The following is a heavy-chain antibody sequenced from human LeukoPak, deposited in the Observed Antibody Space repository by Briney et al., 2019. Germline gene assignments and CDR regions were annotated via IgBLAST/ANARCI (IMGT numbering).Heavy chain of an antibody. CDR3: ARGFILEWLWHRGSDAFDI. J-gene: IGHJ3*02. Sequence: AASVKVSCKASGGTFSSYAISWVRQAPGQGLEWMGRIIPILGIANYAQKFQGRVTITADKSTSTAYMELSSLRSEDTAVYYCARGFILEWLWHRGSDAFDIWGQGTMVTVSS. CDR1: GGTFSSYA. D-gene: IGHD3-3*01. CDR2: IIPILGIA. V-gene: IGHV1-69*04.